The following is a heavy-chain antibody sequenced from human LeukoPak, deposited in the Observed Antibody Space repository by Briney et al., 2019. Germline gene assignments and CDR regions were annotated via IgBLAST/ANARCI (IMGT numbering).Heavy chain of an antibody. V-gene: IGHV4-4*07. CDR3: AREVSYGYRAPYYFDY. CDR2: IYTSGST. D-gene: IGHD5-18*01. Sequence: PSETLSLTCTVSGGSISSYCWSWIRQPAGKGLEWIGRIYTSGSTNYNPSLKSRVTMSVDTSKNQFSLKLSSVTAADTAVYYCAREVSYGYRAPYYFDYWGQGTLVTVSS. CDR1: GGSISSYC. J-gene: IGHJ4*02.